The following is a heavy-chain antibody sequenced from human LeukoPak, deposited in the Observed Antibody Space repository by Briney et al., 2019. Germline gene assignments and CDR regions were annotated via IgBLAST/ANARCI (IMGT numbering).Heavy chain of an antibody. J-gene: IGHJ6*02. CDR1: GGSISSYY. CDR3: ARDTVEQWLDDYYYYYGMDV. V-gene: IGHV4-59*06. Sequence: PSETLSLTCTVSGGSISSYYWSWIRQHPGKGLEWIGYIYYSGSTYYNPSLKSRVTISVDTSKNQFSLKLSSVTAADTAVYYCARDTVEQWLDDYYYYYGMDVWGQGTTVTVSS. D-gene: IGHD6-19*01. CDR2: IYYSGST.